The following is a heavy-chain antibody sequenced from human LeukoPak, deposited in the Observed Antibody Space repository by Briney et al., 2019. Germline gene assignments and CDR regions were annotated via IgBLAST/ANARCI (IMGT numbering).Heavy chain of an antibody. CDR3: AREGGYCSSTSCSKTKYPFDY. J-gene: IGHJ4*02. D-gene: IGHD2-2*01. CDR2: MNPNSGNT. Sequence: ASVKVSCKASGYTFTSYDINWVRQATGQGLEWMGWMNPNSGNTGYAQKLQGRVTMTTDTSTSTAYMELRSLRSDDTAVYYCAREGGYCSSTSCSKTKYPFDYWGQGTLVTVSS. V-gene: IGHV1-8*01. CDR1: GYTFTSYD.